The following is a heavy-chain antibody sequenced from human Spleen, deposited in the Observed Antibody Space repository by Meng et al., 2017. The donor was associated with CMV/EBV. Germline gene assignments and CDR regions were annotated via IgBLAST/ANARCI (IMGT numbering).Heavy chain of an antibody. V-gene: IGHV1-69*05. D-gene: IGHD2-21*01. CDR3: ARGEDCGDDCFELLFDQ. J-gene: IGHJ4*02. CDR2: IIPIFGTA. Sequence: SVKVSCKASGGTFSSYAISWVRQAPGQGLEWMGGIIPIFGTANYAQKFQGRVTITTDESTSTAYMELSSLRSEDTAVYYCARGEDCGDDCFELLFDQWGQGTLVTVSS. CDR1: GGTFSSYA.